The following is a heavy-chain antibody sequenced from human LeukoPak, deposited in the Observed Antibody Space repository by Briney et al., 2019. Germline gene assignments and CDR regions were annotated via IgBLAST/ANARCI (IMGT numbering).Heavy chain of an antibody. Sequence: ASVKVSCKASGYTFTSYYMHWVRQAPGQGLEWMGIINPSGGSTSYAQKFQGRVTMTRDMSTSTVYMELSSLRSEDTAVYYCARTRWDYYYSSAGAFDIWGQGTMVTVSS. J-gene: IGHJ3*02. CDR1: GYTFTSYY. CDR2: INPSGGST. D-gene: IGHD3-22*01. CDR3: ARTRWDYYYSSAGAFDI. V-gene: IGHV1-46*01.